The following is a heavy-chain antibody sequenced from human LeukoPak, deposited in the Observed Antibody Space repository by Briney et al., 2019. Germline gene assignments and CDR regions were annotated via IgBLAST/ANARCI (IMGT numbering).Heavy chain of an antibody. J-gene: IGHJ4*02. D-gene: IGHD6-13*01. CDR3: ARSAGSSGWYEGYYFDY. CDR2: IKQDGSEK. V-gene: IGHV3-7*01. CDR1: GFTFSRYW. Sequence: PGGSQRLSCAASGFTFSRYWMSWVRQAPGKGLEWVANIKQDGSEKYYVDSVKGRFTISRDNAKNSLYLQMNSLSAEDTAVYYCARSAGSSGWYEGYYFDYWGQGTLVTVSS.